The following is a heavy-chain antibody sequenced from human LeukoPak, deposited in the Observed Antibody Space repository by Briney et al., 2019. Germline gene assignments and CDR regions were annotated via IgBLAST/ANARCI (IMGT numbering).Heavy chain of an antibody. V-gene: IGHV1-2*02. CDR1: GYTFTDYY. D-gene: IGHD3-22*01. Sequence: ASVKVSCKASGYTFTDYYMHWVRQAPGQGLEWMGWLDPHSGGTKYAQKFQGRITMTRDTSISTVYMELGRLKSDDTAVYYCAREYYDSSGRKHAFNMWGQGTMVTVSS. CDR2: LDPHSGGT. J-gene: IGHJ3*02. CDR3: AREYYDSSGRKHAFNM.